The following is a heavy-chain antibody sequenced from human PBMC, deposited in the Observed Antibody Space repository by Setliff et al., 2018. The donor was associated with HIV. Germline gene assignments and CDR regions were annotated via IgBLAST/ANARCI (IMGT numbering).Heavy chain of an antibody. J-gene: IGHJ4*02. CDR3: ARAVNFDY. V-gene: IGHV4-4*08. D-gene: IGHD6-19*01. CDR2: IYTSGST. CDR1: GGSISSHY. Sequence: SETLSLTCTVSGGSISSHYWSWIRQPPGKGLEWIGHIYTSGSTNYNPSLKSRVTMSVGTSKNQFSLKLSSVTAADTAVYYCARAVNFDYWGQGTQVTVSS.